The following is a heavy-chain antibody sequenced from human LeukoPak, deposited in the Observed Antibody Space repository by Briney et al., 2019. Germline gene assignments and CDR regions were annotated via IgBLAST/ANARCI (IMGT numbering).Heavy chain of an antibody. CDR2: INPSGGST. J-gene: IGHJ4*02. Sequence: ASVKVSCKSSGYTFTSYFIHWVRQAPGQGLEWMGIINPSGGSTSYAQKFQGRVTMARDTSTSTVYMELSSLRSEDTAVYYCVRAIGYCSSASCPSYFDYWGQGTLVTVSS. V-gene: IGHV1-46*01. CDR1: GYTFTSYF. CDR3: VRAIGYCSSASCPSYFDY. D-gene: IGHD2-2*01.